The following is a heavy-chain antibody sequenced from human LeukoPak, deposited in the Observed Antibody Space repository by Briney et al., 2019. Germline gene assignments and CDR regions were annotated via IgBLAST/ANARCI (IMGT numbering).Heavy chain of an antibody. V-gene: IGHV3-48*01. CDR1: GFTFSSYS. Sequence: GGSLRLSCAASGFTFSSYSMNWVRQAPGKGLEWVSYISSSSSTIYYADSVKGRFTISRDNAKNSLYLQMNSLRAEDTAVYYCARASYGYYFDYWGQGTLVTVSS. J-gene: IGHJ4*02. CDR2: ISSSSSTI. D-gene: IGHD5-18*01. CDR3: ARASYGYYFDY.